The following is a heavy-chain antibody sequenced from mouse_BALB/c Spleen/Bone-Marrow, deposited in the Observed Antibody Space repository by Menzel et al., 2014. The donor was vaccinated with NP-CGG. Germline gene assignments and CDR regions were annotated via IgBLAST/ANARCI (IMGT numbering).Heavy chain of an antibody. CDR2: IDPANGNT. Sequence: VQLKQSGAELVKPGASVKLSCTASGFNIKDTYMHWVKQRPEQGLEWIGRIDPANGNTKYDPKFQGKATITADTSSNTGYPRRSSLTSEGTAVYYCAGGYYDYVYAMDYWGQGTSVTVSS. CDR3: AGGYYDYVYAMDY. D-gene: IGHD2-4*01. J-gene: IGHJ4*01. V-gene: IGHV14-3*02. CDR1: GFNIKDTY.